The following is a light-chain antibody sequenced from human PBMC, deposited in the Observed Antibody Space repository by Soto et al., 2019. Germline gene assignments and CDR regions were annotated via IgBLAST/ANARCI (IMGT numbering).Light chain of an antibody. Sequence: DIQMTQSPSSLSASVGDRVTITCRASQSISSYLNWYQQKPGKAPKLLIYAASSLQSGVPSRFSGSGSGTDFTLTISILQPEDFATYYCQPSYSTPRTFGQGTKVEIK. CDR3: QPSYSTPRT. CDR1: QSISSY. V-gene: IGKV1-39*01. CDR2: AAS. J-gene: IGKJ1*01.